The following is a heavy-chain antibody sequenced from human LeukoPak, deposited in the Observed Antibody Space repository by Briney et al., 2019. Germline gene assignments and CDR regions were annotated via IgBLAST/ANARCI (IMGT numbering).Heavy chain of an antibody. D-gene: IGHD4-17*01. CDR1: GYSFTSYW. CDR2: IYPGDSDT. V-gene: IGHV5-51*01. J-gene: IGHJ4*02. Sequence: GESLQISCQGSGYSFTSYWIGWVRQLPGKGLEWMGIIYPGDSDTRYSPSFQGQVTISADKSISTAYLQWSSLKASDTAMYYCARAPPDYGDFDYWGQGTLVTVSS. CDR3: ARAPPDYGDFDY.